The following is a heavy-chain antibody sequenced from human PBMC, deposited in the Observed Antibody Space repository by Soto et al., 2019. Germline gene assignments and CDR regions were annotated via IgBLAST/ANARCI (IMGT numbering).Heavy chain of an antibody. CDR1: GFTFANYV. V-gene: IGHV3-23*01. Sequence: GRSLRLSCVASGFTFANYVMNWVRQAPDKGLECVSIISGSGGTAYYADSVKGRFTISRDNSKNTLYLQMDSLRATDTAIYYCVKEGSGLDFWGRGTMVTVSS. J-gene: IGHJ3*01. D-gene: IGHD6-19*01. CDR3: VKEGSGLDF. CDR2: ISGSGGTA.